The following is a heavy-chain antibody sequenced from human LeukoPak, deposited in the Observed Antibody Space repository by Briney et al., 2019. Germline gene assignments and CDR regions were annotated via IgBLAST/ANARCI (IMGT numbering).Heavy chain of an antibody. D-gene: IGHD3-9*01. V-gene: IGHV4-59*01. CDR1: GGSISSYY. CDR3: AREAPRPDILTAKPESDAFDI. Sequence: PSETLSLTCTVSGGSISSYYWSWIRQPPGKGLEWIGYIYYSGSTNYNPSLKSRVTISVDTSKNQFSLKLSSVTAADTAVYYCAREAPRPDILTAKPESDAFDIWGQGTMVTVSS. J-gene: IGHJ3*02. CDR2: IYYSGST.